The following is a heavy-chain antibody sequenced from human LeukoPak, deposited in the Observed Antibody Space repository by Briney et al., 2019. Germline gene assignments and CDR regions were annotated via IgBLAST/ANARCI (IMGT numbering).Heavy chain of an antibody. CDR1: GYTFSNYG. V-gene: IGHV1-18*01. D-gene: IGHD6-13*01. J-gene: IGHJ5*02. CDR2: ISAYNGHT. CDR3: ARDQQFGIAAVDSWFDP. Sequence: GASVKVSCKASGYTFSNYGFNWVRQAPGQGLEWLGWISAYNGHTIYGQKFQGEVTMTTDTSTSTAYMELRNLMSDDTAVYYCARDQQFGIAAVDSWFDPWGQGTLVTVSS.